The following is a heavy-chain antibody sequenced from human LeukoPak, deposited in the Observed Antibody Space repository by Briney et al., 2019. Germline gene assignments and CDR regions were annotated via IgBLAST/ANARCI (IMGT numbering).Heavy chain of an antibody. CDR1: GGSFSAYW. J-gene: IGHJ3*02. CDR3: ARDSWYGAFDI. Sequence: SETLSLTCAVYGGSFSAYWWNWIRQPPGKGLEWIGEIHHSGSTNYNPSLKSRVTISVDTSKNQFSLKLSSVTAADTAVYYCARDSWYGAFDIWGQGTMVTVSS. D-gene: IGHD6-13*01. CDR2: IHHSGST. V-gene: IGHV4-34*01.